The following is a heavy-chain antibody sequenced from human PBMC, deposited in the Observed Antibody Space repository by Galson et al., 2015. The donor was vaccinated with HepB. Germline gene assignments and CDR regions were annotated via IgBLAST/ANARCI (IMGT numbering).Heavy chain of an antibody. J-gene: IGHJ4*02. V-gene: IGHV3-30*04. CDR2: ISYDGTNK. CDR3: SRGGGDSTWPFDS. D-gene: IGHD6-13*01. CDR1: GFSFSSYA. Sequence: SLRLSCAASGFSFSSYAMHWVRQAPGKGLEWVSVISYDGTNKHYAESVKGRFTISRDSSKNTLYLQTNSLRADDTAMYYCSRGGGDSTWPFDSWGQGALVTVSS.